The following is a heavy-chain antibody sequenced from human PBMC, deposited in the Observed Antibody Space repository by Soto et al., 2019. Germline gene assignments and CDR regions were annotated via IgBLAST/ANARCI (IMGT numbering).Heavy chain of an antibody. Sequence: LSCAASGFTFSDYYMSWIRQPPGKGLEWIGYIYYSGNTYFNPSLKSRVTLSVDTSKNQFSLNLSSVTAADTAVYYCVRYCSTTKCPFDYWGQGTLVTVSS. CDR2: IYYSGNT. CDR3: VRYCSTTKCPFDY. CDR1: GFTFSDYY. D-gene: IGHD2-2*01. J-gene: IGHJ4*02. V-gene: IGHV4-30-4*08.